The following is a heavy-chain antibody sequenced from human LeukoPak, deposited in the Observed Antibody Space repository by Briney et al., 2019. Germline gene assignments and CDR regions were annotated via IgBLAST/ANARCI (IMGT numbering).Heavy chain of an antibody. CDR1: GYTFTGYY. CDR3: ARLPAPIYYFDY. Sequence: ASVKVSCKASGYTFTGYYMHWVRQAPGQGLEWMGWINPNSGGTNYAQKFQGRVTMTRDTSISTAYMELSRLRSDDTAVYYCARLPAPIYYFDYWGQGTLVTVSS. D-gene: IGHD2-2*01. V-gene: IGHV1-2*02. J-gene: IGHJ4*02. CDR2: INPNSGGT.